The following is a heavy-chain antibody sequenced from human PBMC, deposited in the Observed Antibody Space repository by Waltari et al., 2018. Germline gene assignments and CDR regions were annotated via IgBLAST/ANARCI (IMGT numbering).Heavy chain of an antibody. V-gene: IGHV4-39*07. CDR3: ARHFSDYYDFWSGYYRGPYYYYMDV. CDR2: RYYSGST. J-gene: IGHJ6*03. CDR1: GGSISSSSYY. Sequence: QLQLQESGPGLVKPSETLSLTCTVSGGSISSSSYYWGWIRQPPGTGLEWIGSRYYSGSTYYNPSLKSRVTISVDTSKNQFSLKLSSVTAADTAVYYCARHFSDYYDFWSGYYRGPYYYYMDVWGKGTTVTVSS. D-gene: IGHD3-3*01.